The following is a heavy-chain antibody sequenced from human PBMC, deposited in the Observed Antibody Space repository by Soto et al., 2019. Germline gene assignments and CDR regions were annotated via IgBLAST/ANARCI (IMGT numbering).Heavy chain of an antibody. CDR3: AGNIVATISSFDY. J-gene: IGHJ4*02. CDR2: INHSGST. V-gene: IGHV4-34*01. CDR1: GESFSCYY. D-gene: IGHD5-12*01. Sequence: SETLSLTCAVYGESFSCYYWSWIRQPPGKGLEWIGEINHSGSTNYNPSLKSRVTMSVDTSKNQFSLKLSSVTAADTAVYYCAGNIVATISSFDYWGQGTLVTVSS.